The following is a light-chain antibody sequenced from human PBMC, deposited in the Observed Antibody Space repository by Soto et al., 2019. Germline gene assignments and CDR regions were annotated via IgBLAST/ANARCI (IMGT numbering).Light chain of an antibody. CDR1: TGAVTSGSY. CDR3: LLYYGGALPNGL. V-gene: IGLV7-43*01. J-gene: IGLJ3*02. CDR2: NTN. Sequence: QAVVTQEHSLTVSPGGTVTLTCASGTGAVTSGSYPNWFQQKPGQAPRALIYNTNKRHSWTPARFSGSLLGDKAALTLSGVQPEDEAEYYCLLYYGGALPNGLFGGGTKLTVL.